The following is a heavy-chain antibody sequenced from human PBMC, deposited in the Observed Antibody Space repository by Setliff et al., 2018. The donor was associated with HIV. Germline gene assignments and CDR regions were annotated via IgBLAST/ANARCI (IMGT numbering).Heavy chain of an antibody. CDR2: IYAGGST. Sequence: PSETLSLTCDVSGGSISSFNWWSWVRQSPGKGLEWVSVIYAGGSTYYADSVKGRFTISRDNAKNSLYLQMNSLRAEDTAIYYCARDWRSGYDLNFDYWGQGTLVTVSS. D-gene: IGHD5-12*01. J-gene: IGHJ4*02. CDR3: ARDWRSGYDLNFDY. V-gene: IGHV3-53*01. CDR1: GGSISSFNW.